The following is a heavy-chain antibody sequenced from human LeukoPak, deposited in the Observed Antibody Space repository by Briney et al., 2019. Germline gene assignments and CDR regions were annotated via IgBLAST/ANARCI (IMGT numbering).Heavy chain of an antibody. CDR3: ARDLSGSLYFDY. CDR1: GASISSYY. V-gene: IGHV4-4*07. CDR2: LYISGST. J-gene: IGHJ4*02. Sequence: SETLSLTCSVSGASISSYYYNWIRQTAGGGLEWIGRLYISGSTDYNPSLKSRVTISVDTSNNQFFLELTSVTAAGTAVYFCARDLSGSLYFDYWGQGVLVTVSS. D-gene: IGHD3-10*01.